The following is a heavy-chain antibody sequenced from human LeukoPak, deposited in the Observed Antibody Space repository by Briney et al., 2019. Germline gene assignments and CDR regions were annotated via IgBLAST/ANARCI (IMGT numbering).Heavy chain of an antibody. J-gene: IGHJ5*02. CDR3: ARGTGWPYAWFDA. Sequence: PSETLSLTCTVSGGSISSYYWSWIRQPPGKGLEWIGYIDYSGSTNYNPSLKSRVTISLDTSKNQFSLKLSSVTAADTAVYYCARGTGWPYAWFDAWGQGTLVTVSS. V-gene: IGHV4-59*01. CDR2: IDYSGST. D-gene: IGHD1-14*01. CDR1: GGSISSYY.